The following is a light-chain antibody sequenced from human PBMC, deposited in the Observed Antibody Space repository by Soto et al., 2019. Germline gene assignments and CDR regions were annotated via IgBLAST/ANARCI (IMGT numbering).Light chain of an antibody. CDR1: QSISSY. Sequence: DIQMTQSPSSLSASVGDRVTITCRASQSISSYLNWYQQNPGKAPKLLIYAASSLQSGVPSRFSGSVSGTDFTLTISSLQPEDFATYYCQQSYSTPLTFGGGTKVEIK. V-gene: IGKV1-39*01. CDR2: AAS. CDR3: QQSYSTPLT. J-gene: IGKJ4*01.